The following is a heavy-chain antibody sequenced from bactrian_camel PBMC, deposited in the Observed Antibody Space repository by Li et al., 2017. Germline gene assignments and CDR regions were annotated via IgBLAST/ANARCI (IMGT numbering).Heavy chain of an antibody. CDR3: AADSSHIDRYYFGAASDFGY. CDR1: GYPWSSYC. CDR2: IDRDGST. D-gene: IGHD2*01. Sequence: HVQLVESGGGSVQSGGSLRLSCDFSGYPWSSYCLGWFRQAPGKEREAVAAIDRDGSTTYTDSVKGRFTISQDDAKSTLYLQMNSLKPEDTAMCYCAADSSHIDRYYFGAASDFGYWGQGTQVTVS. J-gene: IGHJ6*01. V-gene: IGHV3S53*01.